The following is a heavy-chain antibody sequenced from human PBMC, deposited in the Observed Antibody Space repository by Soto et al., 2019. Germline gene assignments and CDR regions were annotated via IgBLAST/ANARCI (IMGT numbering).Heavy chain of an antibody. CDR3: AREGPYYYDSSAANY. J-gene: IGHJ4*02. CDR1: GGTFSSYA. D-gene: IGHD3-22*01. V-gene: IGHV1-69*13. CDR2: IIPIFGTA. Sequence: SVKVSCKASGGTFSSYAISWVRQAPGQGLEWMGGIIPIFGTANYAQKFQGRVTITADESTSTAYMELSSLRSEDTAVYYCAREGPYYYDSSAANYWGQGTLVTVSS.